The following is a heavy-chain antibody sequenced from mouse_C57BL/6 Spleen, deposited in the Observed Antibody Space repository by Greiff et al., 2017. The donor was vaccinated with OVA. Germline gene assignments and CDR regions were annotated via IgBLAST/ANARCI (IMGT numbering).Heavy chain of an antibody. V-gene: IGHV1-22*01. CDR2: INPNNGGT. CDR3: ARNYYGSSYPFDY. Sequence: EVQVVESGPELVKPGASVKMSCKASGYTFTDYNMHWVKQSHGKSLEWIGYINPNNGGTSYNQKFKGKATLTVNKSSSTAYMELRSLTSEDSAVYYCARNYYGSSYPFDYWGQGTTLTVSS. J-gene: IGHJ2*01. CDR1: GYTFTDYN. D-gene: IGHD1-1*01.